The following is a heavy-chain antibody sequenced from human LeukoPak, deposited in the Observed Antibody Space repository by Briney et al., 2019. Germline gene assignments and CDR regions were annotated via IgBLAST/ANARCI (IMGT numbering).Heavy chain of an antibody. D-gene: IGHD1-7*01. Sequence: SETLSLTCTVSGGSITSYFWSWIRQPPGKGLEWIAYISYSGSTNYNPSLKSRVVISVDASKNQFSLKLRSVTAADTAVYYCAREGNENFWFDYWGQGTLVTVSS. CDR3: AREGNENFWFDY. CDR1: GGSITSYF. CDR2: ISYSGST. J-gene: IGHJ4*02. V-gene: IGHV4-59*01.